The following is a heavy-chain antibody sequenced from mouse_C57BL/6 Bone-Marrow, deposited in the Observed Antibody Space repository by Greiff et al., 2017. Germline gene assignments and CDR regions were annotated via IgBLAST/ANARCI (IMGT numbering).Heavy chain of an antibody. V-gene: IGHV1-81*01. J-gene: IGHJ3*01. Sequence: VQLQQSGAELARPGASVKLSCKASGYTFTSYGISWVKQRTGQGLEWIGEIYPRSGNTYYNEKVKGKATLTADKSSSPAYMELRSLTSEDSAVYFCARSHCYGRGFAYWGQGTLVTVSA. CDR3: ARSHCYGRGFAY. CDR1: GYTFTSYG. D-gene: IGHD1-1*01. CDR2: IYPRSGNT.